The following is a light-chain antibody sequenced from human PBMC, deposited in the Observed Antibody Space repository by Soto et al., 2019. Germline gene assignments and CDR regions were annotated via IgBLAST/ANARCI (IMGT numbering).Light chain of an antibody. CDR3: CSHTICRTLRYV. Sequence: QSVLTQPASVSESPGQSITISCTGTSSDVVGYNFVSWYQQHPGKAPKVIIYDVSSRPSGVSYRFSGSKSGNTASLTISGLQPEDEADYYCCSHTICRTLRYVFGTGTKVTVL. V-gene: IGLV2-14*03. J-gene: IGLJ1*01. CDR1: SSDVVGYNF. CDR2: DVS.